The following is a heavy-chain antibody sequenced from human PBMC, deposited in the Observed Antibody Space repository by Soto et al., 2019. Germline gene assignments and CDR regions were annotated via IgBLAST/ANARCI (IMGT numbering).Heavy chain of an antibody. V-gene: IGHV4-31*03. D-gene: IGHD3-10*02. CDR3: AGGSRIAACSVLLRVGCCFDF. CDR1: GGSISSGGYY. CDR2: IYYSGST. J-gene: IGHJ3*01. Sequence: QVQLQESGPGLVKPSQTLSLTCTVSGGSISSGGYYWSWIRQHPGKGLEWIGYIYYSGSTYYNPSPKGRISKTVDTTKKQFSLEVKSLNGSDQGVYYWAGGSRIAACSVLLRVGCCFDFWGPGTMVTVSS.